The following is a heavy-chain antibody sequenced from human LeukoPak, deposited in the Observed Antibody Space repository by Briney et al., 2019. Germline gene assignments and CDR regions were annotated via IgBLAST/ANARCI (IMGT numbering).Heavy chain of an antibody. Sequence: PSETLSLTCAVYGGSFSGYYWSWIRQPPGKGLEWIGEINHSGSTNYNPSLKSRVTISVDTSKNQFSLKLSSVTAADTAVYYCARVLYRGSGSYYTYYYYYYMDVWGKGTTVTVSS. CDR2: INHSGST. D-gene: IGHD3-10*01. CDR3: ARVLYRGSGSYYTYYYYYYMDV. CDR1: GGSFSGYY. V-gene: IGHV4-34*01. J-gene: IGHJ6*03.